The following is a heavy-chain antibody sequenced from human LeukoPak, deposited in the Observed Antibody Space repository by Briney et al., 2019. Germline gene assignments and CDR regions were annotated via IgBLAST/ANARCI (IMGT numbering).Heavy chain of an antibody. CDR1: GFTFTSHS. CDR2: ISSSGSTI. J-gene: IGHJ6*04. V-gene: IGHV3-48*04. CDR3: AELGITMIGGV. Sequence: GGSLRLSCAASGFTFTSHSLNWVRQAPGKGLEWVSYISSSGSTIYYADSVKGRFTISRDNAKNSLYLQMNSLRAEDTAVYYCAELGITMIGGVWGKGTTVTISS. D-gene: IGHD3-10*02.